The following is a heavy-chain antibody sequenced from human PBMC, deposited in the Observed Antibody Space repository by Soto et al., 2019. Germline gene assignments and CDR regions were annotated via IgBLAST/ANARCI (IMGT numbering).Heavy chain of an antibody. CDR2: ISYDGNNN. CDR1: GFIFSNYA. CDR3: AKCTSTSCHLCSDY. V-gene: IGHV3-30-3*01. D-gene: IGHD2-2*01. J-gene: IGHJ4*02. Sequence: PGGSLRLSCAASGFIFSNYAMNWVRQAPGKGLEWVALISYDGNNNYYTESVKGRFTISIDNPKSALYLHMNSLRPEDTAVYYCAKCTSTSCHLCSDYWGQGTLVTVSS.